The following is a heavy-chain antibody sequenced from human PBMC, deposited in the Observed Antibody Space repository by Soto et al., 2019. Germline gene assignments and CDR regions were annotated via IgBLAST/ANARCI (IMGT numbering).Heavy chain of an antibody. J-gene: IGHJ3*02. CDR2: ISGSGGST. V-gene: IGHV3-23*01. D-gene: IGHD2-15*01. Sequence: GGSLRLSCAASGFTFSSYAMSWVRQAPGKGLEWVSAISGSGGSTYYADSVKGRFTISRDNSKNTLYLQMNSLRAEDTAVYYCAKVRDIVVVVADDAFDIWGQGTMVTVSS. CDR1: GFTFSSYA. CDR3: AKVRDIVVVVADDAFDI.